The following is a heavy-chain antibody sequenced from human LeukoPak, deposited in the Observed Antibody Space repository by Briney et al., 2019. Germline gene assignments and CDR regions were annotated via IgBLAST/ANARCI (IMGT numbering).Heavy chain of an antibody. Sequence: GGSLRLSCAASGFTFSTYAMNWVRQAPGKGLEWVSTLSGSGGTTYYADSVKGRFTISRDDSKNTLFLHMNSLRAEDTAVYYCAKDTGGWYFDLWGRGALVTVSS. J-gene: IGHJ2*01. CDR2: LSGSGGTT. V-gene: IGHV3-23*01. CDR1: GFTFSTYA. D-gene: IGHD1-26*01. CDR3: AKDTGGWYFDL.